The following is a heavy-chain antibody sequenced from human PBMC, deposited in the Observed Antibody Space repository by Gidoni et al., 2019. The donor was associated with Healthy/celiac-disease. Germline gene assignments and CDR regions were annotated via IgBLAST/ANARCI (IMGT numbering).Heavy chain of an antibody. Sequence: QVPLVQSGAEVKKPGSSVKVSCQASGGTFSSYAISWVRQAPGQGLEWMGGIIPIFGTANYAQKFQGRVTITADESTSTAYMELSSLRSEDTAVYYCARHKGIVVKAWYFDLWGRGTLVTVSS. J-gene: IGHJ2*01. CDR2: IIPIFGTA. V-gene: IGHV1-69*01. CDR1: GGTFSSYA. D-gene: IGHD3-22*01. CDR3: ARHKGIVVKAWYFDL.